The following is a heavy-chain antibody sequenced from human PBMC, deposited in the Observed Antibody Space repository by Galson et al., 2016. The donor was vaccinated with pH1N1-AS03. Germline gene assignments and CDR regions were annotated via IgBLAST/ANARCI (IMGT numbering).Heavy chain of an antibody. CDR3: ANYGSGSRGGFDY. J-gene: IGHJ4*02. D-gene: IGHD3-10*01. V-gene: IGHV1-46*01. CDR2: IDPSIGSI. CDR1: GYTFSRYY. Sequence: SVKVSCKASGYTFSRYYMHWMRQAPGQGPEWMGVIDPSIGSITYAQKFQGRVNMTRDTATTTAYMELSSLRSDDTAVYYCANYGSGSRGGFDYWGQGALITVSS.